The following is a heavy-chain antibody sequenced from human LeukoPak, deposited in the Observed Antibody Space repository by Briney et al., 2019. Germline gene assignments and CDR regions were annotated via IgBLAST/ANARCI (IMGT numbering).Heavy chain of an antibody. CDR2: IWYDGSNK. J-gene: IGHJ4*02. D-gene: IGHD4-23*01. Sequence: GGSLRLSCAASGFTFSSYGMHWVRQAPGKGLEWVAVIWYDGSNKYYADSVKGRFTISRDNAKNTLYLQMNSLSTEDTAVYYCASGYSSDYGGNVYWGRGTLVTVSS. CDR1: GFTFSSYG. V-gene: IGHV3-33*03. CDR3: ASGYSSDYGGNVY.